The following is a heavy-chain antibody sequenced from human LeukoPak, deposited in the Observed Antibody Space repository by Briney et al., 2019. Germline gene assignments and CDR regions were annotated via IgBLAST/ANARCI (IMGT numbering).Heavy chain of an antibody. CDR3: ARDLFTFVRSTAAGY. V-gene: IGHV1-2*02. J-gene: IGHJ4*02. CDR2: INPNNGGT. Sequence: ASVKVSCKASGYTFTGYYMYWVRQAPGQGLEWMGWINPNNGGTIYAQKFQGRVTMTRDTSISTAYMELSRLGSDDTAVYYCARDLFTFVRSTAAGYWGQGSLVTVSS. CDR1: GYTFTGYY. D-gene: IGHD3-16*01.